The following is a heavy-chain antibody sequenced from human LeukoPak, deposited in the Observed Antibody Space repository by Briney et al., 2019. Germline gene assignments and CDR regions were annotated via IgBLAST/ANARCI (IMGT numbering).Heavy chain of an antibody. CDR1: GGSFSGYY. V-gene: IGHV4-34*01. J-gene: IGHJ5*02. Sequence: SETLSLTCAVYGGSFSGYYWSWIRQPPGKGLEWIGEINHSGSINYNPSLKSRVTISVDTSKNQFSLKLSSVTAADTAVYYRARRIAARPYRFDPWGQGTLVTVSS. D-gene: IGHD6-6*01. CDR2: INHSGSI. CDR3: ARRIAARPYRFDP.